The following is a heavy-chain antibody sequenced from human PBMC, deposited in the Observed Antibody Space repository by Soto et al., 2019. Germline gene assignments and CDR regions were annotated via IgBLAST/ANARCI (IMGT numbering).Heavy chain of an antibody. J-gene: IGHJ4*02. V-gene: IGHV3-66*01. CDR2: IFSAGST. CDR1: GFTVSNNY. Sequence: EVQLVESGGGLVQPGGSLRLSCAASGFTVSNNYMTWVRQVPGRGLDWVSIIFSAGSTYYADSVRGRFTISRDNSKNTLYLQMSSLRAEDTAIYYCARGAGGNSWRSPTFDSWGQGTLVTVSS. CDR3: ARGAGGNSWRSPTFDS. D-gene: IGHD5-18*01.